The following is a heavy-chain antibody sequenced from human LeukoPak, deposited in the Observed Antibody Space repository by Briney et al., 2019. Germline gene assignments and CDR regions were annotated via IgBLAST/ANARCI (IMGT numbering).Heavy chain of an antibody. CDR1: GFTFSSYG. CDR2: IRYDGDNK. Sequence: PGGSLRLSCATSGFTFSSYGMHWVRQAPGKGLEWVTFIRYDGDNKYYADSVKGRFTISRDNSKNTLYLQMNSLRAEDTAVYYCAKVAYCGGDCYLEGVGSYDYWGQGTLVTVSS. V-gene: IGHV3-30*02. D-gene: IGHD2-21*01. CDR3: AKVAYCGGDCYLEGVGSYDY. J-gene: IGHJ4*02.